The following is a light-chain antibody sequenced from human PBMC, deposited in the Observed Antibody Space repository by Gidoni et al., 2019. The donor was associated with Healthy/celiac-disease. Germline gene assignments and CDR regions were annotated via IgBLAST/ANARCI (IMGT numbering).Light chain of an antibody. Sequence: AIRMTQSPSSFSASTGDRVTITCRASPGISSYLAWYQQKPGKAPKLLIYAASTLQSGVPSRFSGSGSGTDFTLTISCLQSEDFATYYCQQYYSYPLCSFGQGTKLEIK. CDR2: AAS. CDR3: QQYYSYPLCS. CDR1: PGISSY. J-gene: IGKJ2*04. V-gene: IGKV1-8*01.